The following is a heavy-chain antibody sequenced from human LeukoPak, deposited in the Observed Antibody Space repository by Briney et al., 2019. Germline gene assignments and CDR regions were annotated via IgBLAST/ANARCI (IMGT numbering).Heavy chain of an antibody. V-gene: IGHV4-38-2*02. D-gene: IGHD3-9*01. Sequence: SETLSLTCAVSGYSISSGYFWVWIRQPPGKGLEWIGSIYHTGATYYNPSLGSSVTISVDTSKNEFSLELNSVTAADTAVYYCARDLGLTISDNWFDPWGQGTLVTVSS. J-gene: IGHJ5*02. CDR3: ARDLGLTISDNWFDP. CDR1: GYSISSGYF. CDR2: IYHTGAT.